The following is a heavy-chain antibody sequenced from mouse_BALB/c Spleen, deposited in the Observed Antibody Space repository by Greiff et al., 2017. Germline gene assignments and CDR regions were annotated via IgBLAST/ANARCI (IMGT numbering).Heavy chain of an antibody. J-gene: IGHJ2*01. V-gene: IGHV5-6-5*01. Sequence: EVKLVESGGGLVKPGGSLKLSCAASGFTFSSSAMSWVRQTPEKRLEWVASISSGGSTYYPDSVKGRFTISRDNARNILYLQMSSLRSEDTAMYYCARGGDGYYEDYWGQGTTLTVSS. CDR2: ISSGGST. CDR1: GFTFSSSA. D-gene: IGHD2-3*01. CDR3: ARGGDGYYEDY.